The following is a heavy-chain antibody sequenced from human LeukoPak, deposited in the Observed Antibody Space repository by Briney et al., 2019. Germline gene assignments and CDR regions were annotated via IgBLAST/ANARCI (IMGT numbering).Heavy chain of an antibody. CDR1: GGSISSYY. V-gene: IGHV4-59*01. CDR2: IYYSGST. D-gene: IGHD6-13*01. CDR3: ARAYSSSWLQNHWYFDL. Sequence: SETLSLTCTVSGGSISSYYWSWIRQPPGKGLEWIGYIYYSGSTNYNPSLKSRVTLSVDPSKNPFSLKLSSVTAADTAVYYCARAYSSSWLQNHWYFDLWGRGTLVTVSS. J-gene: IGHJ2*01.